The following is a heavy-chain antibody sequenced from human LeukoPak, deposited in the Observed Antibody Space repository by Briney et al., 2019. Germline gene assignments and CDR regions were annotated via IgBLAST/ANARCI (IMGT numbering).Heavy chain of an antibody. J-gene: IGHJ4*02. D-gene: IGHD3-22*01. CDR3: ARGEVDYYDSSGSFDY. V-gene: IGHV3-7*01. Sequence: GGSLRLSCAASGFTFSSYWMSWVRQAPGKGLEWVANIKQDGSEKYYVDSVKGRFTISRDNAKNSLYLQMNSLRAEDTAVYYCARGEVDYYDSSGSFDYWGQGTLVTVSS. CDR2: IKQDGSEK. CDR1: GFTFSSYW.